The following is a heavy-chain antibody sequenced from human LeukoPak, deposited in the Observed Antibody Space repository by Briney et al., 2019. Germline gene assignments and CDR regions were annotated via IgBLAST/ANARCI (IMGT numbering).Heavy chain of an antibody. CDR3: ARVRGDFPYNWFDP. CDR2: IYYSGST. Sequence: SQTLSLTCTVSGGSISSGDYYRSWIRQPPGKGLEWIGYIYYSGSTYYNPSLKSRVTISVDTSKNQFPLKLSSVTAADTAVYYCARVRGDFPYNWFDPWGQGTLVTVSS. J-gene: IGHJ5*02. CDR1: GGSISSGDYY. V-gene: IGHV4-30-4*01. D-gene: IGHD2-21*02.